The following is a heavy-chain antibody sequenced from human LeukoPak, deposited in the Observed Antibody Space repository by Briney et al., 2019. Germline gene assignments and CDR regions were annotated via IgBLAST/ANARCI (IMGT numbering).Heavy chain of an antibody. J-gene: IGHJ5*02. Sequence: GGSLRLSCAASGFTFSSYSMNWVRQAPGKGLEWVSSISSSSSYIYYADSVKGRFTISRDNAKNSLYLQMNSLRAEDTAVYYCARVSAIVGATWGFDPWGQGILVTVSS. CDR2: ISSSSSYI. D-gene: IGHD1-26*01. V-gene: IGHV3-21*01. CDR3: ARVSAIVGATWGFDP. CDR1: GFTFSSYS.